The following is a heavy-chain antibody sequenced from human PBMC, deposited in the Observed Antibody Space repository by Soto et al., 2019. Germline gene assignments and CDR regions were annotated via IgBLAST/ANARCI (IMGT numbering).Heavy chain of an antibody. J-gene: IGHJ4*02. CDR1: GFTFSSYG. CDR3: ARGGPGPDIDY. V-gene: IGHV3-33*01. Sequence: QPGGSLRLSCAASGFTFSSYGMHWVRQAPGKGLEWVAVIWYDGSSKYYVDSVKGRFTISRDSSKNTLSLQMNSLRVEDTAVYYCARGGPGPDIDYWGQGTLVTVSS. CDR2: IWYDGSSK.